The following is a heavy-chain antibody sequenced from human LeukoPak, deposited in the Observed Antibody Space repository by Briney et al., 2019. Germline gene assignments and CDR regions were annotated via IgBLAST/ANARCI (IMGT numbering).Heavy chain of an antibody. CDR3: ARSQPLAYFDL. Sequence: SVKVSCKASGGSFNSYAISWVRQAPGQGLEWMGGIIPIFGTANYAQKFQGRVTITADKSTNTAYMELSSLRSEDTAVYYCARSQPLAYFDLWGRGTLVTVSS. V-gene: IGHV1-69*06. CDR1: GGSFNSYA. J-gene: IGHJ2*01. CDR2: IIPIFGTA.